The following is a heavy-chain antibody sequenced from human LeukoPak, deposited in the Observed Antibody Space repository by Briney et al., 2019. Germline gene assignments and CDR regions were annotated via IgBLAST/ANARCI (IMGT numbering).Heavy chain of an antibody. CDR3: ARGDSSGWYFDY. J-gene: IGHJ4*02. V-gene: IGHV3-20*01. CDR2: INWNGGST. CDR1: GFTFDDYG. Sequence: GGSLRLSCAASGFTFDDYGMSWVRQAPGKGLEWVSGINWNGGSTGYADSVKGRFTISKDNAKNSLYLQMNSLRAEDTALYLCARGDSSGWYFDYWGQGTLVTVSS. D-gene: IGHD6-19*01.